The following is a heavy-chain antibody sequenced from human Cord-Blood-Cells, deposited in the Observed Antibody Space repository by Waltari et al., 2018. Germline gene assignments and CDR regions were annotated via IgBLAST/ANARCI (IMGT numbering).Heavy chain of an antibody. CDR2: IIPIFGTA. Sequence: QVQLVQSGAEVKKPGSSVKVSCKASGGTFSSYAISWVRQAPGQGLEWMGGIIPIFGTANYAQKFQGRVTITADKSTSTAYMELSSLRSEDTAVYYCARNHFWSGYPYYYYGMDVWGQGTTVTVSS. V-gene: IGHV1-69*06. D-gene: IGHD3-3*02. CDR3: ARNHFWSGYPYYYYGMDV. CDR1: GGTFSSYA. J-gene: IGHJ6*02.